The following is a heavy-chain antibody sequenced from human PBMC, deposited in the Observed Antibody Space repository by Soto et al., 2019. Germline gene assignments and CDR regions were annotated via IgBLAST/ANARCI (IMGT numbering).Heavy chain of an antibody. V-gene: IGHV3-74*01. J-gene: IGHJ5*02. CDR1: GFTFSSYG. Sequence: GGSLRLSCAASGFTFSSYGMHWVRQAPGKGLVWVSRIEGDGSSKTYADSVKGRFTISRDNARNTLYLQMNSLTVEDTAVYYCTRDFRNKGFDLWGRGTLVTVSS. CDR3: TRDFRNKGFDL. CDR2: IEGDGSSK.